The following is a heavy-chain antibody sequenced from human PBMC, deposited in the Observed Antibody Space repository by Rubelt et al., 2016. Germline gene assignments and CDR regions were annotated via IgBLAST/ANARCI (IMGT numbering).Heavy chain of an antibody. V-gene: IGHV3-23*04. J-gene: IGHJ4*02. Sequence: EVQLVESGGGLVQPGGSLRLSCAASGFTFSGYAMSWVRQSPGQGLEWVSSIVASGYCAFYGDSVKGRFTVSRDNSKNTLYLQMNGLRAEDTGVYYCAKVKWVSWGQGTLVTVSS. CDR3: AKVKWVS. CDR1: GFTFSGYA. D-gene: IGHD2-8*01. CDR2: IVASGYCA.